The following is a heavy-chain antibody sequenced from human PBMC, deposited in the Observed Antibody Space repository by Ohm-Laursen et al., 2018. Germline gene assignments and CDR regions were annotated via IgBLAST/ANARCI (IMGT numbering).Heavy chain of an antibody. V-gene: IGHV3-53*01. D-gene: IGHD3-22*01. Sequence: SLRLPCAASEVTDSPNYMSWVRQAPGKGLECVAILYNGGFTYYADSVKGRFTISRDNSKNTLYLQMNSLRAEDTAVYYCAKLVGLSGYSRHDFDYWGQGTLVTVSS. CDR2: LYNGGFT. CDR3: AKLVGLSGYSRHDFDY. J-gene: IGHJ4*02. CDR1: EVTDSPNY.